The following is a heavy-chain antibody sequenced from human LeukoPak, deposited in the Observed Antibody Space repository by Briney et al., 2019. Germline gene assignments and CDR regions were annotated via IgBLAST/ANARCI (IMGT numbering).Heavy chain of an antibody. CDR3: ARFSVDTHRGAFDI. CDR2: IYSGGGT. J-gene: IGHJ3*02. D-gene: IGHD3-10*01. CDR1: GFTFSNAW. V-gene: IGHV3-53*01. Sequence: PGGSLRLSCAASGFTFSNAWMSWVRQAPGKGLEWVSIIYSGGGTYYTDSVKGRFTISRDNSKNTLSLQMNSLRAEDTAVYYCARFSVDTHRGAFDIWGQGTMVTVSS.